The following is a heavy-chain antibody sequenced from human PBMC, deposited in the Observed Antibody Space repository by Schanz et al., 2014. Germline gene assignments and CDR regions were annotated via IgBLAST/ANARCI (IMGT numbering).Heavy chain of an antibody. V-gene: IGHV1-18*01. CDR1: GYTFTSYG. D-gene: IGHD3-9*01. CDR2: MNPKTGNT. Sequence: QVQLVQSGAEVKKPGASVKVSCKASGYTFTSYGISWVRQAPGQGLEWMGWMNPKTGNTDHAQKFQGRVSMTWDTSTNTAYMELRSLRSDDTAVDYGARDAADFYDILTEEDYWGQGTLVTVSS. J-gene: IGHJ4*02. CDR3: ARDAADFYDILTEEDY.